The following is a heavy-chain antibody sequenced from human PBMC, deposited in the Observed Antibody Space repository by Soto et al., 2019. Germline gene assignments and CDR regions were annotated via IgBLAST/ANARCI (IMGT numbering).Heavy chain of an antibody. CDR1: GFTFSSYA. J-gene: IGHJ4*02. V-gene: IGHV3-23*01. CDR3: AKVGDYYDSSGYNDY. CDR2: ISGSGGST. D-gene: IGHD3-22*01. Sequence: GGSLRLSCAASGFTFSSYAMSWVRQAPGKGLEWVSAISGSGGSTYYADSVKGRFTISRDNSKNTLYLQMNSLRAEDTAVYYCAKVGDYYDSSGYNDYWGQGTLVTVSS.